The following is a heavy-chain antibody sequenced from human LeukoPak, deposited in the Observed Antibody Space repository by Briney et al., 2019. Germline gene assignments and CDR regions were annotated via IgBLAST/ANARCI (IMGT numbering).Heavy chain of an antibody. Sequence: SETLSLTCTVSGGSISSNYYWGWIRQPPGKGLEWIVSFFYSGSTYYNPSLKSRVTISVDTSKNQFSLRLSSVTAADTAVYYCARARGRYINFLDYWGQGTLITVSS. J-gene: IGHJ4*02. CDR2: FFYSGST. CDR3: ARARGRYINFLDY. V-gene: IGHV4-39*02. D-gene: IGHD3-9*01. CDR1: GGSISSNYY.